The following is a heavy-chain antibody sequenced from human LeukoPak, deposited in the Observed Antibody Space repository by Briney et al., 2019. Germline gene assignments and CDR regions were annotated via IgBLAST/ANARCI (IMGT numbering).Heavy chain of an antibody. CDR3: AKGGSNYVPAALAGGY. D-gene: IGHD2-2*01. CDR1: GFTFNTFG. CDR2: ISYDGTDK. V-gene: IGHV3-30*18. J-gene: IGHJ4*02. Sequence: GRSLRLSCAASGFTFNTFGMHWVRQAPGKGLEWVAVISYDGTDKYYADSLKGRFTISRDNSKNTLYLQMNSLRAGDTAVYYCAKGGSNYVPAALAGGYWGQGTLVTVSS.